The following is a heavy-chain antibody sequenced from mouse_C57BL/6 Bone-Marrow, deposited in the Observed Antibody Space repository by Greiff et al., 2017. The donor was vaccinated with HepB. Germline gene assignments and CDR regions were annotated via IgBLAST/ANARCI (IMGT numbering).Heavy chain of an antibody. J-gene: IGHJ4*01. V-gene: IGHV1-81*01. D-gene: IGHD1-1*01. CDR2: IYPRSGNT. Sequence: QVHVKQSGAELARPGASVKLSCKASGYTFTSYGISWVKQRTGQGLEWIGEIYPRSGNTYYNEKFKGKATLTADKSSSTAYMELRSLTSEDSAVYFCARWYYYGSRGAMDYWGQGTSVTVSS. CDR3: ARWYYYGSRGAMDY. CDR1: GYTFTSYG.